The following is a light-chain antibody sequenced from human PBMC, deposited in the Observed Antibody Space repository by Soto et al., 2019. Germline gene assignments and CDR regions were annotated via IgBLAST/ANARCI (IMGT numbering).Light chain of an antibody. Sequence: QYVLTQPPSVSGAPGQRVTISCTGSSSNIGAGYDVHWYQQLPGTAPKLLIYGNSNRPSGVPDRFSGSKSGTSASLAITGLQAEDEADYYCQSYDSSLSGYVFGTGNKVTVL. CDR1: SSNIGAGYD. CDR2: GNS. J-gene: IGLJ1*01. CDR3: QSYDSSLSGYV. V-gene: IGLV1-40*01.